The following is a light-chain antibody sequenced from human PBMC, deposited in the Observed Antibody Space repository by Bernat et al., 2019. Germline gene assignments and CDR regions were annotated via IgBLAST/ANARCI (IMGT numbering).Light chain of an antibody. CDR2: KAS. J-gene: IGKJ2*03. V-gene: IGKV1-5*03. CDR3: QECNSLPYS. CDR1: QSISSW. Sequence: DIQMTQSPSALSASVGDRVTISCRASQSISSWLAWYQQKPVKVPKLLIYKASSLERGDPSRFSGSGSGTELTFTISSLQPDDLATYYCQECNSLPYSFGQVNKLESK.